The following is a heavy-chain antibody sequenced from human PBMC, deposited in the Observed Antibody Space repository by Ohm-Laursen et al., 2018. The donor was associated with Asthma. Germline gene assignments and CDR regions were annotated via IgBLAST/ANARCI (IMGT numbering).Heavy chain of an antibody. Sequence: GASVKVSCKVSGYTFTSYAMHWVRQAPGQRLEWMGWINAGNGNTKYAQKFQGRVTITRDTSTSTAYMELSSLRSEDTAVYYCAATYCSGGSCLGRWGQGTLVTVSS. CDR1: GYTFTSYA. V-gene: IGHV1-3*01. CDR2: INAGNGNT. D-gene: IGHD2-15*01. J-gene: IGHJ4*02. CDR3: AATYCSGGSCLGR.